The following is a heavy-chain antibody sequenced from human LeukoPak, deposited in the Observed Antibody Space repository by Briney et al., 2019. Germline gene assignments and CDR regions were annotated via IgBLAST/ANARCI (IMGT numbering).Heavy chain of an antibody. CDR3: ARDSPEYYDKSGPHY. Sequence: GGSLRLSCAASGFTFSSYSMNWVRQAPGKGLEWVSYISSSSSTIYYADSVKGRFTISRDNAKNSLYLQMNSLRAEDTAVYYCARDSPEYYDKSGPHYWGQGTLVTVSS. D-gene: IGHD3-22*01. CDR1: GFTFSSYS. J-gene: IGHJ4*02. CDR2: ISSSSSTI. V-gene: IGHV3-48*01.